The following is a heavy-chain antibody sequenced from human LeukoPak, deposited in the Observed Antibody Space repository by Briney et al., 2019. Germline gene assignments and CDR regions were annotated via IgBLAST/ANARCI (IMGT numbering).Heavy chain of an antibody. CDR3: ARTEMAPYNWFDP. Sequence: PSETLSLTCAVYGGSFSGYYWSWIRQPPGKGLEWIGEINHSGSTNYNPSLKSRVTISVDTSKNQFSLKLSSVTAADTAVYYCARTEMAPYNWFDPWGQGTLVTVSS. CDR2: INHSGST. CDR1: GGSFSGYY. J-gene: IGHJ5*02. D-gene: IGHD5-12*01. V-gene: IGHV4-34*01.